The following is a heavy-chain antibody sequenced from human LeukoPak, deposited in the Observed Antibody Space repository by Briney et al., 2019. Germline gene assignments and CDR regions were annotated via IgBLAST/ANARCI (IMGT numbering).Heavy chain of an antibody. CDR2: INPNSGGT. D-gene: IGHD7-27*01. CDR1: GYTFTGYY. Sequence: ASVKVSCKASGYTFTGYYMHWVRQAPGQGLEWMGWINPNSGGTNYAQKFQGRDTMTRDTSISTAYMELSRLRSDDTAVYYCARVSVELGISPLDYWGQGTLVTVSS. CDR3: ARVSVELGISPLDY. J-gene: IGHJ4*02. V-gene: IGHV1-2*02.